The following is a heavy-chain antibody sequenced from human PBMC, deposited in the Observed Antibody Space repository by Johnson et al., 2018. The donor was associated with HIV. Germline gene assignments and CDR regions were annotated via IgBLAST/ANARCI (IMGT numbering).Heavy chain of an antibody. CDR2: ISYDGSNK. Sequence: QVQLVESGGGVVQPGRYLRLSCAASGFTFSSYGMHWVRQAPGKGLEWVAVISYDGSNKYYADSVKGRFTISRDNSENTLYLQMDSLRAEDTALYYCARVVARVGAHGAPVFAFDIWGQGTMVTVSS. D-gene: IGHD1-26*01. CDR1: GFTFSSYG. J-gene: IGHJ3*02. CDR3: ARVVARVGAHGAPVFAFDI. V-gene: IGHV3-30*19.